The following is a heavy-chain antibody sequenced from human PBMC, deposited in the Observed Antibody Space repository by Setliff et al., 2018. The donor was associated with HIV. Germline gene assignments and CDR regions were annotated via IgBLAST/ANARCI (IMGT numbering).Heavy chain of an antibody. CDR3: EKEQWPFD. Sequence: PGGSLRLSCAASGFTFSSYRMNWVRQAPGKGLEWVSSISSSSSYIYYADSVKGRFTISRDNSKNTLYLQMNSLRAEDTAVYYCEKEQWPFDWGQGTLVTVSS. D-gene: IGHD6-19*01. CDR2: ISSSSSYI. J-gene: IGHJ4*02. CDR1: GFTFSSYR. V-gene: IGHV3-21*01.